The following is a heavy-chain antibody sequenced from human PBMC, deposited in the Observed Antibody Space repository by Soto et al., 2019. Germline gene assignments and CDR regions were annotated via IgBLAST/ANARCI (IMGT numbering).Heavy chain of an antibody. CDR3: ARDGDTHLDY. Sequence: SETLSLTCTVSGGSISSGGYYWSWIRQHPGKGLEWIGYIYYSVSTYYNPSLKSRVTISVDTSKNQFSLQLSSVTAADTAVYYCARDGDTHLDYWGQGTLVNVSS. V-gene: IGHV4-31*03. CDR1: GGSISSGGYY. CDR2: IYYSVST. J-gene: IGHJ4*02. D-gene: IGHD3-10*01.